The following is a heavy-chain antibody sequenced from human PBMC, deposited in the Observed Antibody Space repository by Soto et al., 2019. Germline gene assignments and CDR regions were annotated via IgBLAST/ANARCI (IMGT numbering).Heavy chain of an antibody. CDR3: ARIVSGYPQYYYYGMDV. Sequence: GASVKVSCKASGGTFSSYAISWVRQAPGQGLEWMGGIIPIFGTANYAQKFQGRVTITADESTSTAYMELSSLRSEDTAVYYCARIVSGYPQYYYYGMDVWGQGTTVTVSS. CDR2: IIPIFGTA. CDR1: GGTFSSYA. D-gene: IGHD3-22*01. V-gene: IGHV1-69*13. J-gene: IGHJ6*02.